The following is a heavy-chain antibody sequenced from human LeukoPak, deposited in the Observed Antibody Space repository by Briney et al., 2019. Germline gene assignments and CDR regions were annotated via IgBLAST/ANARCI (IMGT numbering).Heavy chain of an antibody. CDR2: IYYSGST. J-gene: IGHJ4*02. V-gene: IGHV4-59*01. D-gene: IGHD2-2*01. CDR3: ARGYQRRYFDY. CDR1: GGSISSYY. Sequence: SETLSLTCTDSGGSISSYYWSWIRQPPGKGLEWIGYIYYSGSTNYNPSLKSRVTISVDTSKNQFSLKLSSVTAADTAVYYCARGYQRRYFDYWGQGTLVTVSS.